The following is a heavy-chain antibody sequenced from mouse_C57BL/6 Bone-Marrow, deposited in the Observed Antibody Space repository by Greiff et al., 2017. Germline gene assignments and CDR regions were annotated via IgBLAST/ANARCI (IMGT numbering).Heavy chain of an antibody. CDR2: IDPSDSET. J-gene: IGHJ4*01. Sequence: QVQLKQPGAELVRPGSSVKLSCKASGYTFTSYWMHWVKQRPIQGLEWIGNIDPSDSETHYNQKFKDKATLTVDKSSSTAYMQLSSLTSEDSAVYYCARLGYGRNYYAMDYWGQGTSVTVSS. CDR3: ARLGYGRNYYAMDY. CDR1: GYTFTSYW. V-gene: IGHV1-52*01. D-gene: IGHD1-1*01.